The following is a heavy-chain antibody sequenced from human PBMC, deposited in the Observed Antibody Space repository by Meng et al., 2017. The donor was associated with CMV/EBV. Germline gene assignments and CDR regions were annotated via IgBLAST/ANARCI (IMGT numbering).Heavy chain of an antibody. J-gene: IGHJ4*02. CDR1: GGSCIGDY. CDR2: INHSGST. V-gene: IGHV4-34*01. D-gene: IGHD2-15*01. CDR3: ASSLTYPDY. Sequence: HLAQLGEGRLNPSETLSLTCAVFGGSCIGDYWSWIRQPPGKGLEWIGEINHSGSTNYNPSLKSRVTISVDTSKYQFSLKLSSVTAADTAVYYCASSLTYPDYWGQGTLVTVSS.